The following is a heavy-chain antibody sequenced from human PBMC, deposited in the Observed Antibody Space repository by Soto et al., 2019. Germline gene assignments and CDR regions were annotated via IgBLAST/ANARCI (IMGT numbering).Heavy chain of an antibody. CDR1: GSTLSAYW. J-gene: IGHJ4*02. Sequence: GGSLRLSCAASGSTLSAYWMHWVRQVPGKGLVWVSRISSDGVTSYADSVKGRFTISRDSAENTLYLQMNSLRAEDTAVYYCARDLHDFWSGSSPSAYWGQGTLVTVSS. V-gene: IGHV3-74*01. CDR3: ARDLHDFWSGSSPSAY. D-gene: IGHD3-3*01. CDR2: ISSDGVT.